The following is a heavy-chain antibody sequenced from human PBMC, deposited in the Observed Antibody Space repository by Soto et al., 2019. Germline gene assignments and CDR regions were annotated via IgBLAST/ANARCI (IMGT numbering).Heavy chain of an antibody. D-gene: IGHD6-13*01. Sequence: PSETLSLTCPFSGFSVSSGGYYWSWIRQHPGKGLEWIGYIYYSGSTYYNPSLKSRVTISVDTSKNQFSLKLSSVTAADTAVYYCARGIAAAGTLYYYYGMDVWGQGTTVTVSS. V-gene: IGHV4-31*03. CDR2: IYYSGST. CDR1: GFSVSSGGYY. J-gene: IGHJ6*02. CDR3: ARGIAAAGTLYYYYGMDV.